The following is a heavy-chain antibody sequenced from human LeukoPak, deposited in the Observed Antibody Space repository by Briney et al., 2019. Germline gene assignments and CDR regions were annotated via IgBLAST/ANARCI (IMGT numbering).Heavy chain of an antibody. CDR2: ISNDGSKK. D-gene: IGHD5-18*01. CDR3: AKDRYSYAFEYSDS. Sequence: GRSLRLSCAASGFTFSSYGMHWVRQAPGKGLDWVAVISNDGSKKYYADSVKGRFIISRDNSKNTLSLQVSSLRTEDTAVYYCAKDRYSYAFEYSDSWGQGTLVTVSS. V-gene: IGHV3-30*18. J-gene: IGHJ4*02. CDR1: GFTFSSYG.